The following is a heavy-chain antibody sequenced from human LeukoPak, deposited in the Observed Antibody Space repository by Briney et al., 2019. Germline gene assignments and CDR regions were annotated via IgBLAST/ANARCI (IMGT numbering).Heavy chain of an antibody. D-gene: IGHD6-19*01. CDR3: ARGGTRDSSGWYGPGKWFDP. CDR2: INPNSGGT. Sequence: ASVKVSCKASGYTFTNHYMHWVRQAPGQGLEWMGWINPNSGGTNYAQNFQGRVTMTRDTSISTAFLELSSLRSDDTAVYYCARGGTRDSSGWYGPGKWFDPWGQGTLVTVSS. CDR1: GYTFTNHY. V-gene: IGHV1-2*02. J-gene: IGHJ5*02.